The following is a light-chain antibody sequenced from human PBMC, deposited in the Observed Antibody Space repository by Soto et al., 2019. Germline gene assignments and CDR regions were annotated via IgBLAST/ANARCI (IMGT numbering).Light chain of an antibody. J-gene: IGKJ4*01. Sequence: DIQMTQSPSTLSASVGDRVTITCRASQSISSWLAWYQQKPGKAPKLLIYKASSLESEIPSRFSGSGSGTEFTLTISSLQPDDFATYYCQQYNSYLLTFGGGTKWIS. CDR3: QQYNSYLLT. CDR1: QSISSW. V-gene: IGKV1-5*03. CDR2: KAS.